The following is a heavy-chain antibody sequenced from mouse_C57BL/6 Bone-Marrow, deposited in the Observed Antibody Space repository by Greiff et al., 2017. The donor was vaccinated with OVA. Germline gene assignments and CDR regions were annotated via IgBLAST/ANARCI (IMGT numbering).Heavy chain of an antibody. CDR1: GYTFTDYY. J-gene: IGHJ2*01. CDR2: IGPGSGST. D-gene: IGHD1-1*01. CDR3: TIITTVVDFDY. Sequence: QVQLQQSGAELVKPGASVKISCKASGYTFTDYYINWVKQRPGQGLEWIGKIGPGSGSTYYNEKFKGKATLTADKSSSTAYMQLSSLTSEDSAVYFCTIITTVVDFDYWGQGTTLTVSS. V-gene: IGHV1-77*01.